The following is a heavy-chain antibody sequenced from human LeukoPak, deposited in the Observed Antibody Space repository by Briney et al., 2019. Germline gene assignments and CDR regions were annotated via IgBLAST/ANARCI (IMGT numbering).Heavy chain of an antibody. V-gene: IGHV3-21*04. D-gene: IGHD6-19*01. J-gene: IGHJ4*02. CDR1: GFTFSSYS. CDR2: ISSSSSYI. CDR3: AKDHLPGIVVADRDY. Sequence: PGGSLRLSCAASGFTFSSYSMNWARQAPGKGLEWVSSISSSSSYIYYADSVKGRFTISRDNSKNTLYLQINSLRAEDTAVYYCAKDHLPGIVVADRDYWGQGTLVTVSS.